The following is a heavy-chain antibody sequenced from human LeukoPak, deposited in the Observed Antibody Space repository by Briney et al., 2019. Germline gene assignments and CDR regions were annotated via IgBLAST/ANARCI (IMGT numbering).Heavy chain of an antibody. Sequence: GGSLRLSCAASGFTFSSAWMSWVRQAPGKGLVWVGRIKRKTDGGTTDYAVPVKGRFSISRDDSKDSLYLQINSLKTEDTAVYYCSTYYYDRSAYHDYWGQGTLVSVSS. CDR3: STYYYDRSAYHDY. D-gene: IGHD3-22*01. J-gene: IGHJ4*02. CDR1: GFTFSSAW. V-gene: IGHV3-15*01. CDR2: IKRKTDGGTT.